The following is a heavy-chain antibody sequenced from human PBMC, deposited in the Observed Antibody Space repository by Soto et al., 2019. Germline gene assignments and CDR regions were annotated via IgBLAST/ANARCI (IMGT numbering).Heavy chain of an antibody. J-gene: IGHJ4*02. CDR2: IYPGDSDT. CDR3: ARHIVAKYYYDSNGYPDY. Sequence: GESLKISCKGSGYSFTSYWIGCVRQMPGKGLEWMGIIYPGDSDTRYSPSFQGQVTISADKSISTAYLQWSSLKASDTAMYYCARHIVAKYYYDSNGYPDYWGQGTLVTVSS. V-gene: IGHV5-51*01. D-gene: IGHD3-22*01. CDR1: GYSFTSYW.